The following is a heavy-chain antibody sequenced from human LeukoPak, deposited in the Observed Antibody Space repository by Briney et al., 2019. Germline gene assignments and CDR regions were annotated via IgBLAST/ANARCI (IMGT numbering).Heavy chain of an antibody. CDR2: IKLDGSEK. CDR1: GSTFSSYW. D-gene: IGHD3-10*01. CDR3: ARAGVWFGESSHN. Sequence: GGSLRLSCTASGSTFSSYWMSWVRQAPGKGLEWVANIKLDGSEKYYVDSVKGRFTISRDNAKNSLYLQMNSLRAEDTAVYYCARAGVWFGESSHNWGQGTLVTVSS. J-gene: IGHJ4*02. V-gene: IGHV3-7*03.